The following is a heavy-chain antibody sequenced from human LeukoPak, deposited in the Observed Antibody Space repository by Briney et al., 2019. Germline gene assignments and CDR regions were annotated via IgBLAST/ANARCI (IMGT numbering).Heavy chain of an antibody. CDR2: ISSSSISTI. CDR1: GFTFTTYS. V-gene: IGHV3-48*04. CDR3: ATEIRPNVY. D-gene: IGHD2-8*01. Sequence: GGSLRLSCAASGFTFTTYSMNWVRQAPGKGLEWVSYISSSSISTIYYADSVKGRFTISRDNSKNTLYLQMTSLRPEDTGVYYCATEIRPNVYWGQGTLVTVSS. J-gene: IGHJ4*02.